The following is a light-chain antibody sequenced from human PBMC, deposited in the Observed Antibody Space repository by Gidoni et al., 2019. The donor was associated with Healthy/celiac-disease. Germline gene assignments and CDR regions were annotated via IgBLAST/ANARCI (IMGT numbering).Light chain of an antibody. J-gene: IGKJ2*01. V-gene: IGKV4-1*01. CDR3: QQYYSTPYT. Sequence: DIVMTQSPDSLAVSLGERATINCKSRQSVLYSSNNKNYLAWYQQKPGQPPKLLIYWASTRESGVPDRFSGSGSGTDFTLTISSLQAEDVAVYYCQQYYSTPYTFXXXTKLEI. CDR2: WAS. CDR1: QSVLYSSNNKNY.